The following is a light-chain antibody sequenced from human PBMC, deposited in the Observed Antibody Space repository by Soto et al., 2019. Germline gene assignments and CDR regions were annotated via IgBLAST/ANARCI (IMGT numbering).Light chain of an antibody. J-gene: IGLJ3*02. CDR1: SSNIGAGYE. CDR3: QSYDSSLSGSV. CDR2: GNV. Sequence: VLTQPPSVSGAPGQGVTISCTGSSSNIGAGYEVHWYQQLPGTAPRLLIYGNVNRRSGVPHRFSGSKSGTSASLVITGLQAEDEADYYCQSYDSSLSGSVFGGGTKLTVL. V-gene: IGLV1-40*01.